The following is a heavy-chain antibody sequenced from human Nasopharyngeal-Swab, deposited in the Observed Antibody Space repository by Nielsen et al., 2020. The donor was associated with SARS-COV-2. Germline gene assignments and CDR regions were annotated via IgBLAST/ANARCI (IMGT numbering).Heavy chain of an antibody. CDR3: ALYGYDSRGYYLSAFDI. J-gene: IGHJ3*02. V-gene: IGHV4-59*13. CDR2: IYYSGST. Sequence: PGKGLEWSGYIYYSGSTNYNPSLKSRVTISVDTSKNQFSLKLSSVTAADTAVYYCALYGYDSRGYYLSAFDIWGQGPFLPVSS. D-gene: IGHD3-22*01.